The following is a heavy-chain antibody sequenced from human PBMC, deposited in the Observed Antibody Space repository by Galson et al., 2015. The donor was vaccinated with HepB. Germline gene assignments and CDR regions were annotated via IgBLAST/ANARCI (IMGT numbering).Heavy chain of an antibody. CDR2: ISYDGSNK. CDR3: ARDTRRVTATQYYYYGKDV. D-gene: IGHD3-10*01. Sequence: SLRLSCAASGFTFSSYAIHWVRQAPGKGLEWVAIISYDGSNKYHAASVKGRFTISRDNSKNMVYLQMNSLRTEDTAVFYCARDTRRVTATQYYYYGKDVWGQGTWVTVSS. V-gene: IGHV3-30*03. J-gene: IGHJ6*02. CDR1: GFTFSSYA.